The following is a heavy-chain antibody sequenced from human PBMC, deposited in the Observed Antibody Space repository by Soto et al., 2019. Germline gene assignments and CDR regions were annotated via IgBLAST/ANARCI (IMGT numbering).Heavy chain of an antibody. CDR3: VRDETKNLRDWFDP. D-gene: IGHD3-3*01. Sequence: SETLSLTCNVSAASLAGYYWSWIRQPPGKGLEWIGRIYATGTTDYNPSLKSRLTMSVDMSKKQFSLTLRSVAAADTAMYYCVRDETKNLRDWFDPWGQGILVTSPQ. CDR1: AASLAGYY. CDR2: IYATGTT. J-gene: IGHJ5*02. V-gene: IGHV4-4*07.